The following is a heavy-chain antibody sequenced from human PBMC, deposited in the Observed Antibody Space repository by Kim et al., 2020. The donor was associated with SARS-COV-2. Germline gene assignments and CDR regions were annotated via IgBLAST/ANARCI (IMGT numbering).Heavy chain of an antibody. CDR2: ISYDGSNK. V-gene: IGHV3-30*18. D-gene: IGHD1-26*01. J-gene: IGHJ6*02. CDR1: GFTFSSYG. CDR3: AKMGGDYYYYGMDV. Sequence: GGSLRLSCAASGFTFSSYGMHWVRQAPGKGLEWVAVISYDGSNKYYADSVKGRFTISRDNSKNTLYLQMNSLRAEDTAVYYCAKMGGDYYYYGMDVWGQGTTVTVSS.